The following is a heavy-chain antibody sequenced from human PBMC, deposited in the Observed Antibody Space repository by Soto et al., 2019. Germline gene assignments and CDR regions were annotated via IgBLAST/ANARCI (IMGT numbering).Heavy chain of an antibody. D-gene: IGHD6-19*01. Sequence: QVQLVESGGGVVQPGRSLRLSCAASGFTFSSYGMHWVRQAPGKGLGWVAVISYDGSNKYYADSVKGRFTISRDNSKNTLYLQMNSLRAEDTAVYYCAKDRISGWYHDAFDIWGQGTMVTVSS. CDR1: GFTFSSYG. J-gene: IGHJ3*02. V-gene: IGHV3-30*18. CDR3: AKDRISGWYHDAFDI. CDR2: ISYDGSNK.